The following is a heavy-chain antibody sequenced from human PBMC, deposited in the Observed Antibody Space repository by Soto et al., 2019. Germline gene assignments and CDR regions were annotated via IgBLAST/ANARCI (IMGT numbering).Heavy chain of an antibody. V-gene: IGHV3-23*01. D-gene: IGHD3-3*01. CDR2: TSGNGGDT. Sequence: QLFESGGGLVQPGGSLRLSCVASGFDYGRFAMTCVRQAPGKGLEWVSGTSGNGGDTYYVDSVRGRFTISRDNPKNTLYLQMNSLRVEDTAVYYCAKIYDFWSRHHDSFDVWGQGTSVTVSS. J-gene: IGHJ3*01. CDR1: GFDYGRFA. CDR3: AKIYDFWSRHHDSFDV.